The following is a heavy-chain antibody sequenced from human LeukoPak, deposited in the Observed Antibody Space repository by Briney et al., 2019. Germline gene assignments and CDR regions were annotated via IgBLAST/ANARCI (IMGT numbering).Heavy chain of an antibody. CDR3: AYSRPWIQLWLGPFDY. J-gene: IGHJ4*02. V-gene: IGHV1-69*04. D-gene: IGHD5-18*01. CDR2: IIPILGIA. Sequence: GASVKVSCKASGGTFSSYAIRWVRQAPGQGLEWMGRIIPILGIANYAQKFQGRVTITADKSTSTAYMELSSLRSEDTAVYYCAYSRPWIQLWLGPFDYWGQGTLVTVSS. CDR1: GGTFSSYA.